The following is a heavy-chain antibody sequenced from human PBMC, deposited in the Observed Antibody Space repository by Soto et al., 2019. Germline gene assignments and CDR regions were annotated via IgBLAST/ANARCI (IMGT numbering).Heavy chain of an antibody. J-gene: IGHJ4*02. V-gene: IGHV4-34*01. CDR2: INQSGGT. D-gene: IGHD6-13*01. CDR3: ARTYSSSWSPFDY. Sequence: QVQLQQWGAGLLKPSETLSLTCAVYGGSFSGYYWSWIRQPPGKGLEWIGEINQSGGTNYNPSLKXRVXISVDTSKNQFSLKLSSVTAADTAVYYCARTYSSSWSPFDYWGQGTLVTVSS. CDR1: GGSFSGYY.